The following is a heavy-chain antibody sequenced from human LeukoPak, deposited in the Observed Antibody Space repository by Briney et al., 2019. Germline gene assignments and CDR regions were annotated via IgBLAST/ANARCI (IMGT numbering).Heavy chain of an antibody. V-gene: IGHV3-21*01. CDR3: ARATGGSFLYYFDY. J-gene: IGHJ4*02. Sequence: GGSLRLSCAASGFTFSSYSMHWVRQAPGKGLEWVSSISSSSSYIYYADSVKGRFTISRDNAKNSLYLQMNSLRAEDTAVYYCARATGGSFLYYFDYWGQGTLVTVSS. CDR2: ISSSSSYI. D-gene: IGHD2-15*01. CDR1: GFTFSSYS.